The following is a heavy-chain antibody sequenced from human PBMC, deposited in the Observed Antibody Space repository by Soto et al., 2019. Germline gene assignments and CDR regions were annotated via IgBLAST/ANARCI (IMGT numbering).Heavy chain of an antibody. CDR1: VFTFSSYS. V-gene: IGHV3-21*01. CDR3: ARDRIAAPSGPFDY. Sequence: GGSLRLSCAASVFTFSSYSMNWVRQAPGKGLEWVSSISSSSSYIYYADSVKGRFTISRDNAKNSLYLQMNSLRAEDTAVYYCARDRIAAPSGPFDYWGQGTLVTVSS. CDR2: ISSSSSYI. D-gene: IGHD6-13*01. J-gene: IGHJ4*02.